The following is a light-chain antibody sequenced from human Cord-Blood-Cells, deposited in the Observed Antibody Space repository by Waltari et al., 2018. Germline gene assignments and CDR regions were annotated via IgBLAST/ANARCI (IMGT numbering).Light chain of an antibody. CDR1: QGVSIY. CDR3: QQRSNWPLYT. CDR2: DAS. V-gene: IGKV3-11*01. Sequence: DIVLTQSPATLSLSPGERATLSPRARQGVSIYLSVYQQKPGQAPRPLIYDASNRATGIAARFSGSGSGTDFTLTISSLEPEDFSVYNCQQRSNWPLYTCGQGTKREIK. J-gene: IGKJ2*01.